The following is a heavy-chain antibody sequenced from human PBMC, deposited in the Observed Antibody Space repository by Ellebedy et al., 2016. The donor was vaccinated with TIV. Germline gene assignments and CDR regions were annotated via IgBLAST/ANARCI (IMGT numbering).Heavy chain of an antibody. CDR2: IWYDGSNK. J-gene: IGHJ5*02. Sequence: PGGSLRLSCAASGFTFSSYGMHWVRQAPGKGLEWVAVIWYDGSNKYYADSVKGRFTISSDNSKNTLYLQMNSLRAEDTAVYYCVKVTATVVTPWGQGTLVTVSS. CDR3: VKVTATVVTP. D-gene: IGHD4-23*01. V-gene: IGHV3-33*06. CDR1: GFTFSSYG.